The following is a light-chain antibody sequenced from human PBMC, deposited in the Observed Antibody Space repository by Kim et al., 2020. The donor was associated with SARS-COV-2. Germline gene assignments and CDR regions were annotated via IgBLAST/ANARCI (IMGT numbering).Light chain of an antibody. J-gene: IGKJ2*03. CDR1: LSISFH. Sequence: SASVGDRVTSTCRASLSISFHLNWYQQKSGKAPKLLIYAASSLQPGVSSTFSGSGSGAAFTLTISSLQPDDFATYYCQQTYTTPYSFGQGTKLEI. CDR2: AAS. V-gene: IGKV1-39*01. CDR3: QQTYTTPYS.